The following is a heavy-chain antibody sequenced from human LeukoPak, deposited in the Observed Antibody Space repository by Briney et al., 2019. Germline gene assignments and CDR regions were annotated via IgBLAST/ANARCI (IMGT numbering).Heavy chain of an antibody. D-gene: IGHD6-6*01. CDR2: IYYSGST. V-gene: IGHV4-31*03. Sequence: SETLCLTCTVSGDSINSGGYYWSWIRQHPGKGLEWIGYIYYSGSTYYNPSLKSRVTISVDTSKNQFSLKLSSVTAADTAVYYCARGGVLDSWGQGTLVTVSS. CDR3: ARGGVLDS. J-gene: IGHJ4*02. CDR1: GDSINSGGYY.